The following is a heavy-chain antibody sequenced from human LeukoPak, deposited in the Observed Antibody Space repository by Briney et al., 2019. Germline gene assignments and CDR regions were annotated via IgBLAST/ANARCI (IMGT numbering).Heavy chain of an antibody. Sequence: PSQTLSLTCAVYGGSISIDTYSWSWIRQPPGKGLEWIGYIYHSGSTYYNPSLKSRVTISVDRSKNQFSLKLSSVTAADTAVYYCARREGKSHEFDYWGQGTLVTVSS. CDR3: ARREGKSHEFDY. CDR1: GGSISIDTYS. J-gene: IGHJ4*02. V-gene: IGHV4-30-2*01. CDR2: IYHSGST.